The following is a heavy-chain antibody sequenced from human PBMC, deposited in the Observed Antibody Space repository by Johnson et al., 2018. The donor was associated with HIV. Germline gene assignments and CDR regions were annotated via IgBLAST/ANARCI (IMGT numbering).Heavy chain of an antibody. CDR1: GFTFSSYA. Sequence: QVLLVESGGGVVQPGRSLRLSCAASGFTFSSYAMHWVRQAPGKGLEWVAVISYDGSNKYYADSVKGRFTISRDNSKNTLYLQMNSLRAEDTAVYYCARSTGPYSTYYYDSPDTDAFDIWGQGTMVTVSS. CDR2: ISYDGSNK. D-gene: IGHD3-22*01. J-gene: IGHJ3*02. V-gene: IGHV3-30-3*01. CDR3: ARSTGPYSTYYYDSPDTDAFDI.